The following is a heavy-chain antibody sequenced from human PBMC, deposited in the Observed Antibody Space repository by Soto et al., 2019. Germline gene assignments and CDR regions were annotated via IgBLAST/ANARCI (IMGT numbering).Heavy chain of an antibody. J-gene: IGHJ3*02. CDR1: GGSFSGYY. D-gene: IGHD2-21*02. Sequence: PSETLSLTCAVYGGSFSGYYWSWIRQPPGKGLEWIGEINHSGSTNYNLSLKSRVTISVDTSKNQFSLKLSSVTAADTAVYYCARPRGPVVVTATPRHNAFDIWGQGTMVTVSS. V-gene: IGHV4-34*01. CDR2: INHSGST. CDR3: ARPRGPVVVTATPRHNAFDI.